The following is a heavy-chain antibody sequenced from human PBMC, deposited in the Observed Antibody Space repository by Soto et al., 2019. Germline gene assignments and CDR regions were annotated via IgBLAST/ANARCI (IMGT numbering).Heavy chain of an antibody. D-gene: IGHD3-3*01. V-gene: IGHV6-1*01. Sequence: HVQLQQSGPGLVKPSQTLTLTCVISGDSVSIYSGAWNWIRQSASRGLEWLGRTYYRSKWYYDYAESVKSRIIITVDTSKNQFSLQLHSVTPEDAAVYYCAKDPGFSLDHWGQRIHFTVSS. CDR1: GDSVSIYSGA. CDR2: TYYRSKWYY. J-gene: IGHJ4*02. CDR3: AKDPGFSLDH.